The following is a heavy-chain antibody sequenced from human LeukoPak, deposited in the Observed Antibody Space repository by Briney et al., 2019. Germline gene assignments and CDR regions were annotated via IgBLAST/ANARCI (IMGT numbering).Heavy chain of an antibody. V-gene: IGHV4-61*02. CDR1: GGSIASGSSY. Sequence: PSETLSLTCTVSGGSIASGSSYWSWIRQPAGKGLEWIGRIYSSGSTDYNPPLKSRVTISVDTSKNQFSLKLSSVTAADTAVYYCARDYGSGSYPDWGQGTLVTVSS. J-gene: IGHJ4*02. D-gene: IGHD3-10*01. CDR3: ARDYGSGSYPD. CDR2: IYSSGST.